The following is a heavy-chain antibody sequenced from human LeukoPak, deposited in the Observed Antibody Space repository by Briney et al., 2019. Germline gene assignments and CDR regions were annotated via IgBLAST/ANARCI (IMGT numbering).Heavy chain of an antibody. Sequence: GGSLRLSCAASGFTFDDYAMHWVRQAPGKGLGWVSGISWSSGSIGYADSVKGRFTISRDNAKNSLYLQMNSLRAEDTALYYCAKDKDLYGSGSPFDYWGQGTLVTVSS. J-gene: IGHJ4*02. D-gene: IGHD3-10*01. V-gene: IGHV3-9*01. CDR3: AKDKDLYGSGSPFDY. CDR1: GFTFDDYA. CDR2: ISWSSGSI.